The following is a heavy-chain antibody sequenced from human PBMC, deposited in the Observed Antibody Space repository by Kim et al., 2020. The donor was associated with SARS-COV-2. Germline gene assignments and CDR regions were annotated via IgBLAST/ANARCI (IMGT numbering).Heavy chain of an antibody. V-gene: IGHV3-23*01. CDR1: GFTFSSYA. J-gene: IGHJ4*02. CDR2: ISASGGDT. D-gene: IGHD4-4*01. CDR3: AKVTTLTAPFYDY. Sequence: GGSLRLSCAASGFTFSSYALSWVRQAPGKGLEWVSRISASGGDTYYADSVQGRFTISRDNSKNALNLEMNSLRAEDTALYYCAKVTTLTAPFYDYWGQVT.